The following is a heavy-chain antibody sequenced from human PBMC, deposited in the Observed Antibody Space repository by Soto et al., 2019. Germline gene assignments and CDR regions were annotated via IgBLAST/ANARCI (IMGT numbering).Heavy chain of an antibody. D-gene: IGHD6-13*01. CDR1: GFTFSSYA. Sequence: QVPLVESGGGVVQPGRSLRLSCAASGFTFSSYAMHWVRQAPGKGLEWVAVISYDGSNKYYADSVKGRFTISRDNSKNTLYLQMNSLRAEDTAVYYCARDGIAAAGIFDYWGQGTLVTVSS. J-gene: IGHJ4*02. V-gene: IGHV3-30-3*01. CDR3: ARDGIAAAGIFDY. CDR2: ISYDGSNK.